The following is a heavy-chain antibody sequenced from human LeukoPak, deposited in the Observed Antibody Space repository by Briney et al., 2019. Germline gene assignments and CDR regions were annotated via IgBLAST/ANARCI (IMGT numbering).Heavy chain of an antibody. CDR1: GFTFSSYA. Sequence: PGGSLRLSCAASGFTFSSYAMSWVRQAPGKGLEWVSAISGSGGSTYYADSVKGRFTISRDNAKNSLYLQMNSLRAEDTAVYYCARAPANLIYSSGYYYFDYWGQGTLVTVSS. J-gene: IGHJ4*02. CDR2: ISGSGGST. CDR3: ARAPANLIYSSGYYYFDY. D-gene: IGHD3-22*01. V-gene: IGHV3-23*01.